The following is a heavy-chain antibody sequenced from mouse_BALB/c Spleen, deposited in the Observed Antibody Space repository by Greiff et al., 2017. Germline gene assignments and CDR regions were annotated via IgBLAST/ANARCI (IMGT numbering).Heavy chain of an antibody. J-gene: IGHJ4*01. V-gene: IGHV3-6*02. CDR3: AIQDGYYNIGYAMDY. Sequence: EVQLQESGPGLVKPSQSLSLTCSVTGYSITSGYYWNWIRQFPGNKLEWMGYISYDGSNNYNPSLKNRISITRDTSKNQFFLKLNSVTTEDTATYYCAIQDGYYNIGYAMDYWGQGTSVTVSS. D-gene: IGHD2-3*01. CDR1: GYSITSGYY. CDR2: ISYDGSN.